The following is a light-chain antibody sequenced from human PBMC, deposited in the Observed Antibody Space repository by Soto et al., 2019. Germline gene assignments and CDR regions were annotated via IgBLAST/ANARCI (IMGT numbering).Light chain of an antibody. V-gene: IGKV3-20*01. CDR2: GVS. J-gene: IGKJ3*01. Sequence: EIVLTQSPGTLSLSPGERATLSCRASQSVNSNYLAWHQQKPGQAPRLLIYGVSSRATGTPDRFSGSGSGTDFTLTISRLEPEDFAVYYCQQYGNSGVTFGPGTKVDIK. CDR3: QQYGNSGVT. CDR1: QSVNSNY.